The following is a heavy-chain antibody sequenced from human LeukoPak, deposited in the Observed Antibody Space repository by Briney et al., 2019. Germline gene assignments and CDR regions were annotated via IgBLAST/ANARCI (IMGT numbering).Heavy chain of an antibody. CDR1: GFTFTSYW. CDR2: INEDGGGR. J-gene: IGHJ4*02. V-gene: IGHV3-7*01. D-gene: IGHD2-2*01. CDR3: ARDKDIVVVPAAD. Sequence: GGSLRLSCAASGFTFTSYWMTWVRQAPGKGLEWVANINEDGGGRYYVDSVKGRFTISRDNAKNSLYLQMNSLRAEDTAVYYCARDKDIVVVPAADWGQGTLVTVSS.